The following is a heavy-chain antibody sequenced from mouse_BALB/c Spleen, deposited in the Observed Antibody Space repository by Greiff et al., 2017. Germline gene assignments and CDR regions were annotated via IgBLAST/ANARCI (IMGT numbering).Heavy chain of an antibody. CDR1: GFTFSDYY. Sequence: EVKLMESGGGLVKPGGSLKLSCAASGFTFSDYYMYWVRQTPEKRLEWVATISDGGSYTYYPDSVKGRFTISRDNAKNNLYLQMSSLKSEDTAMYYCARERTGTRYFDYWGQGTTLTVSS. D-gene: IGHD4-1*01. CDR3: ARERTGTRYFDY. J-gene: IGHJ2*01. V-gene: IGHV5-4*02. CDR2: ISDGGSYT.